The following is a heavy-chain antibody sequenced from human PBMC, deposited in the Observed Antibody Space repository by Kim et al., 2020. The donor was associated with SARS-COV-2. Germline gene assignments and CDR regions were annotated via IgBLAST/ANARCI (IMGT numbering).Heavy chain of an antibody. Sequence: GGSLRLSCAASGFTFTSYAMSWVRQAPGKGLEWVSTVSDTGGYTYYADPVRGRFTISRDNSKNTLYLQMDSLRAEDTAVYYCTRDRMYASGTYYLRFDN. J-gene: IGHJ5*01. CDR3: TRDRMYASGTYYLRFDN. CDR1: GFTFTSYA. D-gene: IGHD3-10*01. CDR2: VSDTGGYT. V-gene: IGHV3-23*01.